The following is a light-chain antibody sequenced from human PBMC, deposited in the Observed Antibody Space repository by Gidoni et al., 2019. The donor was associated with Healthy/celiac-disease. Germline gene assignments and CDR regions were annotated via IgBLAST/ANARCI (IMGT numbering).Light chain of an antibody. J-gene: IGLJ1*01. CDR1: SSDVGSYNL. Sequence: QSALTPPASVSGSPGQSITLSCPGTSSDVGSYNLVSWYQQHPGKAPKLMSYEVSKRPSGVSNRFSGSKSGNTASLTISGLQAEDEADYYCCSYAGSSTVFGTGTKVTVL. CDR3: CSYAGSSTV. CDR2: EVS. V-gene: IGLV2-23*02.